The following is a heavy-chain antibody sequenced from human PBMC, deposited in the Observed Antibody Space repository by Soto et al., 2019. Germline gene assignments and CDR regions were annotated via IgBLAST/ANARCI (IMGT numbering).Heavy chain of an antibody. CDR3: ARARYSGYDLIVYYFGY. Sequence: GGSLRLSCAASGFTFSSYGMHWVRQAPGKGLEWVAVIWYDGSNKYYADSVKGRFTISRDNSKNTLYLQMNSLRAEDTAVYYCARARYSGYDLIVYYFGYWGQGTLVTVSS. CDR2: IWYDGSNK. V-gene: IGHV3-33*01. CDR1: GFTFSSYG. D-gene: IGHD5-12*01. J-gene: IGHJ4*02.